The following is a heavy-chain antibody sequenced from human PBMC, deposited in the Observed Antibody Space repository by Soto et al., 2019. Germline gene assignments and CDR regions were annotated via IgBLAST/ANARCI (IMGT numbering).Heavy chain of an antibody. CDR3: ARDQFRGKWQQLGSNWFDP. V-gene: IGHV1-18*01. J-gene: IGHJ5*02. D-gene: IGHD6-13*01. CDR1: GYTFTSYG. CDR2: ISAYNGNT. Sequence: ASVKVSCKASGYTFTSYGISWVRQAPGQGLEWMGWISAYNGNTNYAQKLQGRVTMTTDTSTSTAYMELRSLRSDDTAVYYCARDQFRGKWQQLGSNWFDPWGQGTLVTVSS.